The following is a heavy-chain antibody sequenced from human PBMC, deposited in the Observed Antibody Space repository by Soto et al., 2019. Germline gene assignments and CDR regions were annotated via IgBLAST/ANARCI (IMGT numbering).Heavy chain of an antibody. V-gene: IGHV4-34*01. CDR2: IHLAGST. J-gene: IGHJ2*01. D-gene: IGHD2-2*01. Sequence: QVQLQQWGAGLLKPSETLSLTCAVYGGSFSGYYWSWIRQPPGKGLEWIGEIHLAGSTKYNPSLKGRVTMSLETSKNQFSLKLNSVTAADTAVYYCARRVVPAALGLWGRGTLVTVSS. CDR3: ARRVVPAALGL. CDR1: GGSFSGYY.